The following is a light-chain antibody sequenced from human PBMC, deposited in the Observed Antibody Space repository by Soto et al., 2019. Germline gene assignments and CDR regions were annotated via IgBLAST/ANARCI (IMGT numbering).Light chain of an antibody. Sequence: DIVMTQSPDSLAVSLGERATINCKSRQSILYSSTNKNYLAWYQQRPGQPPKLLMYWASIRESGVPDRFSGSGSGTDFTLTISSLQAEDVAVYYCQQYYTTPLTFGGGTKVEIK. V-gene: IGKV4-1*01. CDR1: QSILYSSTNKNY. J-gene: IGKJ4*01. CDR3: QQYYTTPLT. CDR2: WAS.